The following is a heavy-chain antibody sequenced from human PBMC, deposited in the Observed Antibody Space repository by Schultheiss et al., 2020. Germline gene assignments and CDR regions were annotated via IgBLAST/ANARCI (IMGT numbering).Heavy chain of an antibody. Sequence: LSLTCAVYGGSFSGYYWSWIRQPPGKGLEWIGEINHSGSTNYNPSLKSRVTISVDTSKNQFSLKLSSVTAEDTAVYYCARRGGGLLWFGELSHFQHWGQGTLVTVSS. V-gene: IGHV4-34*01. CDR2: INHSGST. CDR3: ARRGGGLLWFGELSHFQH. J-gene: IGHJ1*01. CDR1: GGSFSGYY. D-gene: IGHD3-10*01.